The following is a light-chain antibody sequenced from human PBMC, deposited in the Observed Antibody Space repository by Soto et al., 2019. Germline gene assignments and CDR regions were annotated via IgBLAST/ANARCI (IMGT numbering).Light chain of an antibody. V-gene: IGKV1-12*01. CDR1: QNITTW. CDR2: GAS. Sequence: DIQMIQSPSSVSASVGDRVTVTCRASQNITTWLTWYQQTPGKAPHLLIYGASTLQRGVPSRFSGSGSGTEFTLTITSLQPEDFATYYCQQGSHFPFTFGPGTKVDIK. J-gene: IGKJ3*01. CDR3: QQGSHFPFT.